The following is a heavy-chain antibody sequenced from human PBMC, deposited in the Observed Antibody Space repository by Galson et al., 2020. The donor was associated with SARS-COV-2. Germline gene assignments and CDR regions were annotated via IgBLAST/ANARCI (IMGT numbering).Heavy chain of an antibody. D-gene: IGHD5-18*01. CDR1: GASISSNY. CDR3: AKGVLPLDY. CDR2: FYSGST. Sequence: SETLSLTCTVSGASISSNYWSWIRQPAGKGLQWLGRFYSGSTNYNPSLTSRVTMSIDTSKNQFSLRLTSVTAADTAVYYCAKGVLPLDYWGQGTLVTVSA. V-gene: IGHV4-4*07. J-gene: IGHJ4*02.